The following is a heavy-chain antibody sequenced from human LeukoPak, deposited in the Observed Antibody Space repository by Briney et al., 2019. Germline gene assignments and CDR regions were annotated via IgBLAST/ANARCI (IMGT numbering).Heavy chain of an antibody. Sequence: GGSLRLSCAASGFTFDDYAMHWVRQAPGKGLEWVSGISWNSGSIGYADSVKGRFTISRGNAKNSLYLQMNSLRAEDTALYYCAKDLGGSFRAGWFDPWGQGTLVTVSS. J-gene: IGHJ5*02. CDR3: AKDLGGSFRAGWFDP. CDR1: GFTFDDYA. D-gene: IGHD2-15*01. CDR2: ISWNSGSI. V-gene: IGHV3-9*01.